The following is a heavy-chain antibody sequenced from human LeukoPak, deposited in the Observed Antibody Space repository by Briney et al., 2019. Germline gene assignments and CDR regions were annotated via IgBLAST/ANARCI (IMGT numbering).Heavy chain of an antibody. CDR2: INTDGSRT. CDR1: GFTFSNYW. V-gene: IGHV3-74*01. J-gene: IGHJ4*02. CDR3: VRSMSGRNDF. Sequence: GGSLRLSCAGSGFTFSNYWVHWVSQAPGKGLVWVSRINTDGSRTDYADSVRGRFTISRDNAKNTLSLQMNSLTAEDTAVYYCVRSMSGRNDFWGQGTLVTVSS. D-gene: IGHD3-3*01.